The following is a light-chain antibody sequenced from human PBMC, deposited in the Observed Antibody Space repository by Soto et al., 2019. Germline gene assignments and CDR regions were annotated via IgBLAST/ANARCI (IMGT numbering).Light chain of an antibody. V-gene: IGLV2-8*01. CDR2: EVT. CDR3: RSYGGRRNRYV. J-gene: IGLJ1*01. CDR1: SSDVGGHNY. Sequence: QSALTQSPSASGSPGQSVTISCTGTSSDVGGHNYVSWYQQHPGKAPKLLIFEVTKRPSGVPDRFSGSKSGNTASLTVSGLLSEDGVDWGCRSYGGRRNRYVVAAGTKLA.